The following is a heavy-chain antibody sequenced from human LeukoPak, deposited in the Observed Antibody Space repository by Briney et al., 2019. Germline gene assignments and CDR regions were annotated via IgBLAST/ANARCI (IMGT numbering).Heavy chain of an antibody. CDR3: ARTPRGYGGNSDY. D-gene: IGHD4-23*01. CDR1: GYSISSGYY. Sequence: SETLSLTCTVSGYSISSGYYWGWIRQPPGKGLEWIGSIYHSGSTYYNPSLKSRVTISVDTSKNQFSLKLSSVTAADTAVYYCARTPRGYGGNSDYWGQGTLVTVPS. CDR2: IYHSGST. V-gene: IGHV4-38-2*02. J-gene: IGHJ4*02.